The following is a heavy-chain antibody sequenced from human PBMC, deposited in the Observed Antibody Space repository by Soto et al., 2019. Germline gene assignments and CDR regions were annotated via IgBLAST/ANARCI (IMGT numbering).Heavy chain of an antibody. CDR3: AREYYDFWSGYRAYYYYGMDV. CDR1: GGTFSSYT. CDR2: IIPILGIA. D-gene: IGHD3-3*01. Sequence: GASVKVSCQASGGTFSSYTISWVRQAPGQGLEWMGRIIPILGIANYAQKFQGRVTITADKSTSTAYMELSSLRSEDTAVYYCAREYYDFWSGYRAYYYYGMDVWGQGTTVTVSS. J-gene: IGHJ6*02. V-gene: IGHV1-69*04.